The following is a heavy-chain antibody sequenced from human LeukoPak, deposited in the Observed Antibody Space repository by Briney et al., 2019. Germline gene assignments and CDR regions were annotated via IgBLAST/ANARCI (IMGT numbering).Heavy chain of an antibody. J-gene: IGHJ4*02. CDR3: VSTYSYGSYYFDY. CDR2: IYYSGST. D-gene: IGHD5-18*01. Sequence: SETLSLTCTVSGGSISSSSYYWGWIRQPPGKGLEWIGSIYYSGSTYYNPSLKSRVTISVDTSKNQFSLKLGSVTAADTAVYYCVSTYSYGSYYFDYWGQGTLVTVSS. V-gene: IGHV4-39*01. CDR1: GGSISSSSYY.